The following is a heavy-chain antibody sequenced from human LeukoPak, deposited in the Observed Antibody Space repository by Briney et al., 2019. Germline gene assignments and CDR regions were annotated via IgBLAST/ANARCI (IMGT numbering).Heavy chain of an antibody. Sequence: GGSLRLSCAAAGYTFSTYSMNWVRQAPGKGLEWISYISRSSSTKYYADSVKGRFTISRDNAKNSLYLQMNSLRAEDTALYYCARAATEYYYGSGSYYHYFDYWGQGTLVTVSS. J-gene: IGHJ4*02. V-gene: IGHV3-48*01. CDR1: GYTFSTYS. CDR2: ISRSSSTK. CDR3: ARAATEYYYGSGSYYHYFDY. D-gene: IGHD3-10*01.